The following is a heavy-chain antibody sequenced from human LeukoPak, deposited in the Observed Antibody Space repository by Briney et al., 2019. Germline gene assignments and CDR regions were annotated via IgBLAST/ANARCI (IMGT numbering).Heavy chain of an antibody. CDR2: INHSGST. J-gene: IGHJ3*02. Sequence: SETLSLTCAVYGGSFSGYYWSWIRQPPGKGLEWIGEINHSGSTNYNPSLKSRVPISVDTSKNQFSLKLSSVTAAGTAVYYCARWYFDWFDAFDIWGQGTMVTVSS. V-gene: IGHV4-34*01. D-gene: IGHD3-9*01. CDR3: ARWYFDWFDAFDI. CDR1: GGSFSGYY.